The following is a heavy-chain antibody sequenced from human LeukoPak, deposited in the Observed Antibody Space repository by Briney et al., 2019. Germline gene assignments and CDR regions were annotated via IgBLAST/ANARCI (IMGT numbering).Heavy chain of an antibody. CDR2: IRYDGSNK. V-gene: IGHV3-30*02. D-gene: IGHD3-10*01. Sequence: PGGSLRLSCAAPGFTFSSYGMHWVRQAPGKGLEWVAFIRYDGSNKYYAGSVKGRFTISRDNSKNTLYLQMNSLRAEDTAVYYCASSYPRRMVRGTDDYWGQGTLVTVSS. CDR1: GFTFSSYG. CDR3: ASSYPRRMVRGTDDY. J-gene: IGHJ4*02.